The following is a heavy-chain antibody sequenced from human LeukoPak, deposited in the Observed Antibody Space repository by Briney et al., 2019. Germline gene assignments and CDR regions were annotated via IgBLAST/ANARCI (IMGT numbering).Heavy chain of an antibody. J-gene: IGHJ4*02. CDR1: GYTFTSYY. CDR3: ARRLSLEHDYVWGSYRYYFDY. CDR2: INPSGGST. D-gene: IGHD3-16*02. V-gene: IGHV1-46*01. Sequence: ASVKVSCKASGYTFTSYYMHWVRQAPGQGLEWMGIINPSGGSTSYAQKFQGRVTMTRDKSISTAYLQWSSLKASDTAMYYCARRLSLEHDYVWGSYRYYFDYWGQGTLVTVSS.